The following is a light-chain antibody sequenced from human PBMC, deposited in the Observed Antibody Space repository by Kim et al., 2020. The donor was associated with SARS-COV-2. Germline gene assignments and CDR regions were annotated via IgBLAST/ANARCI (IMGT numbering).Light chain of an antibody. CDR2: DAS. J-gene: IGKJ4*01. Sequence: SAYRGHRSTATCRATQSIRGYLAWTQHKPGKAPTLLISDASTLESGVPSRFSGNGSGTEFTLTIRSLQPEDFATYYGQQYESDFLTFGGGTKLEI. V-gene: IGKV1-5*01. CDR3: QQYESDFLT. CDR1: QSIRGY.